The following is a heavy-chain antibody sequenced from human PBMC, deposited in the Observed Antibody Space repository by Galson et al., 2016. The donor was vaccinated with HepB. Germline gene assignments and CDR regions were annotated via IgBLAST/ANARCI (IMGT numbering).Heavy chain of an antibody. V-gene: IGHV4-39*01. CDR3: ARAGLGTKASFDY. D-gene: IGHD1-7*01. CDR1: GGSISSGTHY. CDR2: IYNRVST. J-gene: IGHJ4*02. Sequence: ETLSLTCTVSGGSISSGTHYWVWIRQPPGKGLEWIGSIYNRVSTHYNPSLEGRVTISVGMSTDLLSLKLTSLTAADTGVYYCARAGLGTKASFDYWGQGILVAVSS.